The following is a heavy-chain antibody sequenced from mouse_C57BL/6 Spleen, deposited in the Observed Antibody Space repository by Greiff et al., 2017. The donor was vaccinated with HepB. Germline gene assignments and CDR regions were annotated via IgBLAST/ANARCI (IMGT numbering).Heavy chain of an antibody. V-gene: IGHV14-4*01. Sequence: VQLQQSGAELVRPGASVKLSCTASGFNIKDDYMLWVKQRPEQGLEWIGWIDPENGDTEYASKFQGKATITADTSSNTAYLQLSSLTSEDTAVYYCTTRGRYYSSSYVDYWGQGTTLTVSS. D-gene: IGHD1-1*01. CDR3: TTRGRYYSSSYVDY. CDR2: IDPENGDT. J-gene: IGHJ2*01. CDR1: GFNIKDDY.